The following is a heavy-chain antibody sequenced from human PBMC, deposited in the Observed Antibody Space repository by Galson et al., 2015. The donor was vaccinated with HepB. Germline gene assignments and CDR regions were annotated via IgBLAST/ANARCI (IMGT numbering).Heavy chain of an antibody. CDR2: INHSGST. D-gene: IGHD3-10*01. CDR3: ARGGITMVRGATRGDAFEI. J-gene: IGHJ3*02. Sequence: SETLSLTCAVYGGSFSGYYWSWIRQPPGKGLEWIGKINHSGSTNYNPSLKSRVTISVDTSKNQFSLKLSFVTAADTAVYYCARGGITMVRGATRGDAFEIWGQGTMVTVSS. CDR1: GGSFSGYY. V-gene: IGHV4-34*01.